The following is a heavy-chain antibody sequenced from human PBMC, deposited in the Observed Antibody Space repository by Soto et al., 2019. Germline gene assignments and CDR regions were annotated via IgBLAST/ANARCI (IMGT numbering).Heavy chain of an antibody. Sequence: GGSLRLSCSASGFTFSSYAMHWVRQAPGKGLEYVSAISSNGGSTYYADSVRGRFTISRDNSKNTLYLQMSSLRAEDTAVYYCVKAPSSTVTKVDYFDYWGQGTLVTVSS. J-gene: IGHJ4*02. CDR1: GFTFSSYA. CDR2: ISSNGGST. V-gene: IGHV3-64D*06. D-gene: IGHD4-17*01. CDR3: VKAPSSTVTKVDYFDY.